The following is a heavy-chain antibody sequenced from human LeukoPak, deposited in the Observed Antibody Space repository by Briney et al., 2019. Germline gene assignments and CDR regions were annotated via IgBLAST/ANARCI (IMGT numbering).Heavy chain of an antibody. Sequence: GGSLRLSCAASGFSFSDAWMNWVRQAPGKGLVWVSRISDGGSTTTYADSVKGRFTISRDNAKNTLYLQMNGLRAEDTAVYYCSRSAYYDGSGNYYDYWGQGTLVTVSS. CDR1: GFSFSDAW. J-gene: IGHJ4*02. V-gene: IGHV3-74*01. D-gene: IGHD3-22*01. CDR3: SRSAYYDGSGNYYDY. CDR2: ISDGGSTT.